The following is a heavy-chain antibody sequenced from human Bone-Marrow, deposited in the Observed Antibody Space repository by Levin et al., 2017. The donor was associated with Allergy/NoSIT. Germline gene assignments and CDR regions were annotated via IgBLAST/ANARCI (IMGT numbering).Heavy chain of an antibody. J-gene: IGHJ4*02. CDR1: GFTFDDYA. CDR2: ISWNSGTI. D-gene: IGHD1-26*01. CDR3: AKDTYSGRYPYYFDY. V-gene: IGHV3-9*01. Sequence: GGSLRLSCAAAGFTFDDYAMHWVRQIPGKGLEWVSGISWNSGTIGYADSVKGRFTISRDNAKNSLYLQMNSLRAEDTALYYCAKDTYSGRYPYYFDYWGQGTLVTVSS.